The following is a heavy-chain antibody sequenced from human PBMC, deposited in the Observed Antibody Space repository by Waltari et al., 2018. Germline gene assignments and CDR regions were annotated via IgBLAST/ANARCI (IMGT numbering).Heavy chain of an antibody. J-gene: IGHJ5*02. D-gene: IGHD5-18*01. CDR3: ARGGSGYSYGVDP. V-gene: IGHV5-51*01. Sequence: EVQLVQSGAEGKKPGESLKISCQAFGYSFTDYWIGWVRQMPGKGLEWMGLIFPIDSDTRYSPSFQGQVTMSADKSIRTAYLEWHSLKVSDTAVYYCARGGSGYSYGVDPWGQGTLVSVSA. CDR1: GYSFTDYW. CDR2: IFPIDSDT.